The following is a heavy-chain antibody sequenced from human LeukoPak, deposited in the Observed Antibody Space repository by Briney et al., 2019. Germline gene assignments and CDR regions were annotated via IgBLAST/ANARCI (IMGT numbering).Heavy chain of an antibody. J-gene: IGHJ4*02. Sequence: SETLSLTCSVSGGSISSHFWSWIRQPAGKGLEWIGRIYTSGITNYNPSLKSRVSMSVDTSKNQFSLKLSSVAAADTALYYCARDSPPSYFDYWGQGALVTVSS. CDR2: IYTSGIT. CDR3: ARDSPPSYFDY. V-gene: IGHV4-4*07. CDR1: GGSISSHF.